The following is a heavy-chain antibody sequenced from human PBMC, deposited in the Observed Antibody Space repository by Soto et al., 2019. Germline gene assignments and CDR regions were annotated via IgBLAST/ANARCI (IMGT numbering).Heavy chain of an antibody. CDR1: GFTFSSYG. CDR2: IWYDGSNK. V-gene: IGHV3-33*01. D-gene: IGHD6-13*01. CDR3: ARGDYAAYSSSFH. J-gene: IGHJ4*02. Sequence: PGGSLRLSCAASGFTFSSYGMHWVRQTPGKGLEWVGIIWYDGSNKYYADSVKGRFSISRDNSKNTLYLQMNSLRVDDTAVYYCARGDYAAYSSSFHWGQGTLVTVSS.